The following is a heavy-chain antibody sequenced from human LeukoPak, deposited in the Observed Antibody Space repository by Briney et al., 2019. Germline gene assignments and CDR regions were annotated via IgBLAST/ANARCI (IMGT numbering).Heavy chain of an antibody. Sequence: GGSLRLSCAASGFTFSSYSMNWVRQAPGKGLEWVSSISSSSSYIYYADSVKGRFTISRDNAKDSLYLQMNSLRAEDTAVYYCARDLEVVAAVLDYWGQGTLVTVSS. J-gene: IGHJ4*02. CDR2: ISSSSSYI. V-gene: IGHV3-21*01. D-gene: IGHD2-15*01. CDR1: GFTFSSYS. CDR3: ARDLEVVAAVLDY.